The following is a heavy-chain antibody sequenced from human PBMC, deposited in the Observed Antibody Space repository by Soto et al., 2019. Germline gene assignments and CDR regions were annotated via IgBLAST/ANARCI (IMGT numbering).Heavy chain of an antibody. D-gene: IGHD2-15*01. CDR2: ISYEGSNK. J-gene: IGHJ3*02. CDR1: GFTFSYYA. V-gene: IGHV3-30-3*01. Sequence: QVQLVESGGGVVQPGRSLRLSCAASGFTFSYYAMHWVRQAPGKGLEWVAVISYEGSNKYHADSVKGRFTISRDNSKNTLYLQMNSLRAEDTAVYYCAREGGDVVVGDDALDISGEGTMVTVSS. CDR3: AREGGDVVVGDDALDI.